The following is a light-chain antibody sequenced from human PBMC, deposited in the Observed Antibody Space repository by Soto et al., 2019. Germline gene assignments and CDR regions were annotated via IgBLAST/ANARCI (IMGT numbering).Light chain of an antibody. V-gene: IGKV3-20*01. Sequence: ENVLTQSPGTLSLSPGERATLSCRASQTLYSSYLAWYQQKPGQAPRLLIYAASSRATGIPDRFSGSESGTDFTLTISRLESEDCAVYYCQQYDSSPRTFGQGTKVEIK. CDR1: QTLYSSY. J-gene: IGKJ1*01. CDR3: QQYDSSPRT. CDR2: AAS.